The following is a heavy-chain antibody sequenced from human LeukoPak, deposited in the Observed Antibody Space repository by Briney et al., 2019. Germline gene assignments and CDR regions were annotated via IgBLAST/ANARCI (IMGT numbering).Heavy chain of an antibody. Sequence: GGSLRLSCAASGFTFSSYAMSWVRQAPGKGLEWVSAISGSGGSTYYADSVKGRFTISRDNSKNTLYLQMNSLRAEDTAVYYCAKAPQPRSRGYSGYDHWGQGTLVTVSS. D-gene: IGHD5-12*01. CDR3: AKAPQPRSRGYSGYDH. V-gene: IGHV3-23*01. J-gene: IGHJ4*02. CDR2: ISGSGGST. CDR1: GFTFSSYA.